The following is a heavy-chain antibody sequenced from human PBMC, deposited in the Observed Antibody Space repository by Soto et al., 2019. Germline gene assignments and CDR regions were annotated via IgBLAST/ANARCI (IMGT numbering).Heavy chain of an antibody. J-gene: IGHJ3*02. CDR3: TTEYYYDSSGYDDAFDI. CDR1: GFTFSNAW. V-gene: IGHV3-15*07. Sequence: EVQLVESGGGLVKPGGSLRLSCAASGFTFSNAWMNWVRQAPGKGLEWVDRIKSKTDGGTTDYAAPVKGRFTISRDDSKNTLYLQMNSLKTEDTAVYYCTTEYYYDSSGYDDAFDIWGQGTMVTVSS. D-gene: IGHD3-22*01. CDR2: IKSKTDGGTT.